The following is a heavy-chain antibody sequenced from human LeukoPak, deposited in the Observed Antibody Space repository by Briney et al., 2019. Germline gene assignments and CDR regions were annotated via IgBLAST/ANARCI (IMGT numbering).Heavy chain of an antibody. CDR3: ARGGDSNGSISSAFDL. D-gene: IGHD3-22*01. CDR1: GFTFSSYV. J-gene: IGHJ3*01. V-gene: IGHV3-23*01. CDR2: ISGSGDST. Sequence: GGSLRLSCAASGFTFSSYVMSWVRQAPGKGLEWVSVISGSGDSTYYADSVKGRFTISRDNSKNTLYLLMHSLRVEDTAVYYCARGGDSNGSISSAFDLWGQGTMVTVSS.